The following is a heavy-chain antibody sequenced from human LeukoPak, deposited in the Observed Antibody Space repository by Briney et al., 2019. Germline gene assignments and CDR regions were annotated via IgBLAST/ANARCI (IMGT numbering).Heavy chain of an antibody. CDR3: AREADGSGGDNWFYP. CDR1: GFTFSDFS. CDR2: ISSSSSYT. D-gene: IGHD3-10*01. V-gene: IGHV3-11*05. Sequence: GGSLRPSCAVSGFTFSDFSMSWIRQAPGKGLEWVSYISSSSSYTNYADSVKGRFTISRDNAKNSLYLQMNSLRAEDTAVYYCAREADGSGGDNWFYPWGQGTLVTVSS. J-gene: IGHJ5*02.